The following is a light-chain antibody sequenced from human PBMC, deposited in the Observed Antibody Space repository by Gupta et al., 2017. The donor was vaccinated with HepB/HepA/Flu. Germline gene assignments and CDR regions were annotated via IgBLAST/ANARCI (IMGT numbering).Light chain of an antibody. CDR3: SSYAGSNNVV. CDR1: SSDVGGYNH. J-gene: IGLJ2*01. V-gene: IGLV2-8*01. Sequence: QSALTQPPSASGSPGQSVPISCTGTSSDVGGYNHVSWYQQHPGTAPKLMIFEVNQRPSGVPDRFSGSKSGNTASLTVSGLQADDEANYYCSSYAGSNNVVFGGGTKLTVL. CDR2: EVN.